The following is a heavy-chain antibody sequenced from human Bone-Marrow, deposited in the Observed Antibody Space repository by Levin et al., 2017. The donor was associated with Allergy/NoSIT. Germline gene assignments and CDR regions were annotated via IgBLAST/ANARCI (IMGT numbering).Heavy chain of an antibody. D-gene: IGHD3-22*01. CDR1: GFSLSNARMG. J-gene: IGHJ2*01. V-gene: IGHV2-26*01. CDR2: IFSNDEK. Sequence: SGPTLVKPTETLTLTCTVSGFSLSNARMGVSWIRQPPGKALEWLAHIFSNDEKSYSTSLKSRLTISKDTSKSQVVLTMTNMDPVDTATYYCARINGITMIVVVIPTHMRYFDLWGRGTLVTVSS. CDR3: ARINGITMIVVVIPTHMRYFDL.